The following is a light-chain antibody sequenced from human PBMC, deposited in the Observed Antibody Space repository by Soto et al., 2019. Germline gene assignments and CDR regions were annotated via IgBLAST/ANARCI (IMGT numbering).Light chain of an antibody. Sequence: PSSMSASVGDRVTIACRASQDISRFVAWFQHKPGRAPERLIYETSNLQPGVPSRFSGSGSGTEFTLAISGLQPEDFATYYCLQHNTYPYTFGQGTRLEIK. CDR3: LQHNTYPYT. CDR1: QDISRF. V-gene: IGKV1-17*03. J-gene: IGKJ5*01. CDR2: ETS.